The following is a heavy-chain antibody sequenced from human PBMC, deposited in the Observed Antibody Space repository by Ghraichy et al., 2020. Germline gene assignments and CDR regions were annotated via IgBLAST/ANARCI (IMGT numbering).Heavy chain of an antibody. CDR2: IKQDGSAK. CDR1: GFTFSSYW. D-gene: IGHD6-19*01. J-gene: IGHJ6*02. CDR3: ARDHTLTPMAVASYYSYYYGMDV. V-gene: IGHV3-7*03. Sequence: GSLRLSCAASGFTFSSYWMSWVRQAPGKGLEWVANIKQDGSAKYYVDSVKGRFTISRDNAKNALYLQMNSLRAEDTAVYYCARDHTLTPMAVASYYSYYYGMDVWGQGTTVTVSS.